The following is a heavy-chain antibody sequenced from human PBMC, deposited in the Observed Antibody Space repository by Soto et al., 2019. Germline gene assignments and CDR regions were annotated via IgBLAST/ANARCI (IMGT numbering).Heavy chain of an antibody. CDR3: ARDLWDYLPFDY. J-gene: IGHJ4*02. Sequence: GASVKVSCKASGYTFTSYAMHWVRQAPGQRLEWMGWINAGNGNTKYSQKFQGRVTITRDTSASTAYMELSSLRSEDTAVYYCARDLWDYLPFDYWGQGTLVTVSS. CDR1: GYTFTSYA. V-gene: IGHV1-3*01. CDR2: INAGNGNT. D-gene: IGHD1-7*01.